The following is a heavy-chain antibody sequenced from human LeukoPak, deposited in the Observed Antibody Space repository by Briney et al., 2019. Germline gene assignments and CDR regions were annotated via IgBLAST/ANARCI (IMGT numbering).Heavy chain of an antibody. CDR3: ARGAPPRYYDFWSGYPLFDY. Sequence: SGGSLRLSCAASGFTFSSYSMNWVRQAPGKGLEWVSYISSSSSTIYYADSVKGRFTISRDNAKNSLYLQMNSLRAEDTAVYYCARGAPPRYYDFWSGYPLFDYWGQGTLVTVSS. V-gene: IGHV3-48*01. D-gene: IGHD3-3*01. CDR1: GFTFSSYS. CDR2: ISSSSSTI. J-gene: IGHJ4*02.